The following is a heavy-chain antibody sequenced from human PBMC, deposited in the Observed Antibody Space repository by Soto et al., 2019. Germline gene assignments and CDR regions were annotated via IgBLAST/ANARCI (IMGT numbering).Heavy chain of an antibody. Sequence: SETLSLTCTVSGGSISSYYWSWIRQPPGKGLEWIGYIYYSGSTNYNPSLKSRVTISVDTSKNQFSLKLSSVTAADTAVYYCARGRYCSSTSCYYNWFDPWGQGTLVTVSS. CDR2: IYYSGST. V-gene: IGHV4-59*01. CDR1: GGSISSYY. D-gene: IGHD2-2*01. J-gene: IGHJ5*02. CDR3: ARGRYCSSTSCYYNWFDP.